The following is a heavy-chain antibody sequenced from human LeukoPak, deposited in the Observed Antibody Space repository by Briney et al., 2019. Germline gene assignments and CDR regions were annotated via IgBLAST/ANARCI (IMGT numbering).Heavy chain of an antibody. Sequence: QAGGSLRLSCAASGFTFSSYWMHWVRQAPGKGLEWVSGISWNSGSIGYADSVKGRFTISRDNAKNSLYLQLNSLRAEDTALYYCAKDSGYSSGSIVFDYWGQGTLVTVSS. J-gene: IGHJ4*02. CDR1: GFTFSSYW. CDR3: AKDSGYSSGSIVFDY. V-gene: IGHV3-9*01. D-gene: IGHD3-22*01. CDR2: ISWNSGSI.